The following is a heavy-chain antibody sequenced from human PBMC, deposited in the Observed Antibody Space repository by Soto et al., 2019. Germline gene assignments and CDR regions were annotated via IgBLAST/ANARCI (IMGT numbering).Heavy chain of an antibody. J-gene: IGHJ6*02. CDR2: INPSGGST. D-gene: IGHD3-9*01. Sequence: ASEKVSCTASGYTFTNYYVHWVRQAPGQGPEWMGVINPSGGSTRDAQKFQGRVTMTRDTSTSTVHMELSSLRVDDTAVYYCAKSSPGNYDILTGYREVYHYYAMDVWGQGTTVTVS. V-gene: IGHV1-46*01. CDR1: GYTFTNYY. CDR3: AKSSPGNYDILTGYREVYHYYAMDV.